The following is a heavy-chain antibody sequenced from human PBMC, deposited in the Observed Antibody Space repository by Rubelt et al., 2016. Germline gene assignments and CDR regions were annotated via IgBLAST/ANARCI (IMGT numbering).Heavy chain of an antibody. CDR2: INTYNDKT. Sequence: QVHLVQSAIEVKKPGASVKISCKTSGYTFTTYGIIWVRRAPGQGLEWMGWINTYNDKTNYPQKFQGRVSMTTDSSTNTAYMELRSLRSEDTDVYYCARSSKRDSSGYYPFDYWGQGTLVTVSS. CDR3: ARSSKRDSSGYYPFDY. V-gene: IGHV1-18*01. J-gene: IGHJ4*02. D-gene: IGHD3-22*01. CDR1: GYTFTTYG.